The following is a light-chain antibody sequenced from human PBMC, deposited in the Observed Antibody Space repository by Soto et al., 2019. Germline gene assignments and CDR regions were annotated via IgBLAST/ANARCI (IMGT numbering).Light chain of an antibody. CDR2: DVS. J-gene: IGKJ1*01. Sequence: DVQMTQSPSTLSASVGDRVIIACRASQSISKWLAWYQQKPGKAPKTLMYDVSSFESGVPSRFSGSGSGTEFTLTISSLQSDDFATYYCQQYHSYRTFGQGTKVDIK. V-gene: IGKV1-5*01. CDR3: QQYHSYRT. CDR1: QSISKW.